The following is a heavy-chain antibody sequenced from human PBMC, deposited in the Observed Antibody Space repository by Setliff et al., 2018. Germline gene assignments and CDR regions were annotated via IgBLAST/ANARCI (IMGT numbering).Heavy chain of an antibody. CDR2: ISAYNGNT. CDR1: GYTFTSYG. V-gene: IGHV1-18*01. J-gene: IGHJ6*02. CDR3: ARDGRDYYDSSGYYFRYYYYGMDV. Sequence: ASVKVSCKASGYTFTSYGISWVRQAPGQGLEWMGWISAYNGNTNYAQKLQGRVTMTRNTSISTAYMELSSLRSDDTAVYYCARDGRDYYDSSGYYFRYYYYGMDVWGQGTTVTVSS. D-gene: IGHD3-22*01.